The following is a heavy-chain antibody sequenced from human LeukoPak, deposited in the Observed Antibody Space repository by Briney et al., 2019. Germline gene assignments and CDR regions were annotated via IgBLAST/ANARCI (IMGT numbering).Heavy chain of an antibody. CDR1: GYTFTGYY. CDR3: ARAPHCGGDCYSDY. V-gene: IGHV1-2*02. D-gene: IGHD2-21*02. Sequence: ASVKVSCKASGYTFTGYYMHWARQAPGQGLEWMGWINPNSGGTNYAQKFQGRVTMTRDTSISTAYMELSRLRSDDTAVYYCARAPHCGGDCYSDYWGQGTLVTVSS. CDR2: INPNSGGT. J-gene: IGHJ4*02.